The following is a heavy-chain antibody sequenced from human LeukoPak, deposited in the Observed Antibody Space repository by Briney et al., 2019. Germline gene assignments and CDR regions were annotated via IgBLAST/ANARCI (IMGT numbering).Heavy chain of an antibody. V-gene: IGHV3-74*01. CDR3: ARGGGCSSTSCYLNYFDY. CDR1: GFTFSSYW. Sequence: SGGSLRLSCAASGFTFSSYWMHWVRQAPGKGLVWVSRINSDGSSTSYADSVKGRFTISRDNAKNTLYLQMNSLRAEDTAVYYCARGGGCSSTSCYLNYFDYWGQGTLVTVSS. CDR2: INSDGSST. D-gene: IGHD2-2*01. J-gene: IGHJ4*02.